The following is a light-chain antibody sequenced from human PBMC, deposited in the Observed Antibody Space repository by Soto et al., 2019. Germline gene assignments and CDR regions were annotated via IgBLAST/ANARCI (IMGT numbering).Light chain of an antibody. J-gene: IGLJ1*01. CDR2: EVN. CDR1: SSNVGSYKL. CDR3: CSSGGSPTYV. V-gene: IGLV2-23*02. Sequence: QSVLTQPASVSGSPGQSITISCTGTSSNVGSYKLVSWYQQHPGKAPKLMIFEVNKRPSGVSNRFSGSKSGNTASLTISGLKVVDEADYYCCSSGGSPTYVFGTGTKVT.